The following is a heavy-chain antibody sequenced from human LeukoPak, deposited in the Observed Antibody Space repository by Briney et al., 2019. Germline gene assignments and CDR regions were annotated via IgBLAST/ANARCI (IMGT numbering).Heavy chain of an antibody. D-gene: IGHD4-11*01. CDR1: GDSVSSNNVA. V-gene: IGHV6-1*01. CDR3: ARGVGVTYSSYTFDI. Sequence: SQTLSLTCAISGDSVSSNNVAWDWIRQSPSRGLEWLGRTYYRSKWYNEYAVSVKSRITFNPETSKNQFSLQMNSVTPAATAVYYCARGVGVTYSSYTFDIWGQGTMVTVSS. J-gene: IGHJ3*02. CDR2: TYYRSKWYN.